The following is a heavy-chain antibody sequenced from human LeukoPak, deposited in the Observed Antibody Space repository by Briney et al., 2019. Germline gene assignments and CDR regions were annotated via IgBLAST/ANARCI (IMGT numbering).Heavy chain of an antibody. J-gene: IGHJ4*02. CDR3: ARGSGSSWLFFDY. CDR1: GGSISSYY. V-gene: IGHV4-59*08. CDR2: IYYSGST. Sequence: PSETLSLTCTVSGGSISSYYWSWIRQPPGKGLEWIGYIYYSGSTNYNPSLKSRVTISVDTSKNQFSLKLSSVTAADTAVYYCARGSGSSWLFFDYWGQGTLVTVSS. D-gene: IGHD6-13*01.